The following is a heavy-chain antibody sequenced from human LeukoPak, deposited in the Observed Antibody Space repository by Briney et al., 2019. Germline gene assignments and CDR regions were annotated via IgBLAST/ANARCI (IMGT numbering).Heavy chain of an antibody. V-gene: IGHV3-11*01. D-gene: IGHD2-2*01. CDR2: ISSSGSTI. J-gene: IGHJ5*02. CDR1: GFTFSYYY. CDR3: ARDQAVVVDTGWFGP. Sequence: GGSLRLSCAASGFTFSYYYMSWIRQAPGKGLKWVSYISSSGSTIYYADSVKGRFTISRDNAKNSLYLQMNSLRAEDTAVYYCARDQAVVVDTGWFGPWGQGTLVTVSS.